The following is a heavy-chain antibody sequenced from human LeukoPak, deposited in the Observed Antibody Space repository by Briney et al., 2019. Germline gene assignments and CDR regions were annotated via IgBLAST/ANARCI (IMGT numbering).Heavy chain of an antibody. CDR3: ARGVGATISYYHYYIDV. CDR2: MNPNTGNT. V-gene: IGHV1-8*03. D-gene: IGHD1-26*01. CDR1: GYTFTSYD. J-gene: IGHJ6*03. Sequence: ASVKVSCKASGYTFTSYDINWGRQASGQGLEWMGWMNPNTGNTGYAQKFQGRVTITRNTSISTVYMELSSLRSEDTAVYYCARGVGATISYYHYYIDVWGKGTTVTVSS.